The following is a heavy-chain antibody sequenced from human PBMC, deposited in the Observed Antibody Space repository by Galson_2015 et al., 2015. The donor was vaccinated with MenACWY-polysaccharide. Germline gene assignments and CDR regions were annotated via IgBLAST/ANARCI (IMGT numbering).Heavy chain of an antibody. CDR1: GLTFSGHW. CDR2: INKDGREK. Sequence: SLRLSCAASGLTFSGHWMSWVRQAPGKGLEWVANINKDGREKNYVDSVKGRFTISRDNAKNSLYLQMNSLRAEDTAVYYCTRRLVRGVIIRDFDSWGQGTLVTVSS. CDR3: TRRLVRGVIIRDFDS. D-gene: IGHD3-10*01. J-gene: IGHJ4*02. V-gene: IGHV3-7*01.